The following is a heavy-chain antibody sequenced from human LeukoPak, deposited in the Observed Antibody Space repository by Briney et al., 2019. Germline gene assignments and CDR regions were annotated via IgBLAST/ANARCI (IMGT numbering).Heavy chain of an antibody. CDR2: IYTSGST. D-gene: IGHD6-6*01. J-gene: IGHJ3*02. CDR1: GGSISSGSYY. V-gene: IGHV4-61*02. Sequence: SETLSLTCTVSGGSISSGSYYWSWIRQPAGKGLEWIGRIYTSGSTNYNPSLKSRVTISVDTSKNQFSLKLSSVTAADTAVYYCVRVAAGPSSDAFDIWGQGTMVTVSS. CDR3: VRVAAGPSSDAFDI.